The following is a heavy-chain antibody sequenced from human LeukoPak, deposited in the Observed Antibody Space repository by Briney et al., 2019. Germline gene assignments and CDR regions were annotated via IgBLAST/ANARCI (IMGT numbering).Heavy chain of an antibody. J-gene: IGHJ4*02. V-gene: IGHV3-23*01. Sequence: GGSLRLSCAASGFTFSSYAMNWVRQAPGKGLEWVSGIRGSGDTTYYADSVKGRRFTISRDNSKNTLYLQMNSLRAEDTAVYYCASDPNINYCGGDCRGDWGQGTLVTVSS. CDR1: GFTFSSYA. CDR2: IRGSGDTT. CDR3: ASDPNINYCGGDCRGD. D-gene: IGHD2-21*02.